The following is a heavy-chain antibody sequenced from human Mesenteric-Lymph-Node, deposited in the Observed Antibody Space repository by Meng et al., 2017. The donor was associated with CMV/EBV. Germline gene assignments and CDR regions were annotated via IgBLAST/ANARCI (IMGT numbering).Heavy chain of an antibody. CDR3: ARDMTTTVITTGTH. V-gene: IGHV1-18*04. Sequence: KTSGYSFTSYGISWVRQAPGQGLEYMGWVSGSNGGTHYAQKFQGRVTMTTDTSTSTAYMELWSLRADDTAVYYCARDMTTTVITTGTHWGQGTLVTVSS. D-gene: IGHD4-23*01. J-gene: IGHJ4*02. CDR1: GYSFTSYG. CDR2: VSGSNGGT.